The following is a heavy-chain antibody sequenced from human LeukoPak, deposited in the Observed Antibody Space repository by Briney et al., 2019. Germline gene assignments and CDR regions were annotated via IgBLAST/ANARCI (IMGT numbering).Heavy chain of an antibody. D-gene: IGHD5-24*01. CDR2: IIPIFGTA. CDR3: ARDRINPYYYYGMDV. Sequence: ASVKVSCKASGGTFSSYAISWVRQAPGQGLEWMGEIIPIFGTANYAQKFQGRVTITADESTSTAYMELNSLRAEDTAVYYCARDRINPYYYYGMDVWGQGTTVTVSS. CDR1: GGTFSSYA. J-gene: IGHJ6*02. V-gene: IGHV1-69*13.